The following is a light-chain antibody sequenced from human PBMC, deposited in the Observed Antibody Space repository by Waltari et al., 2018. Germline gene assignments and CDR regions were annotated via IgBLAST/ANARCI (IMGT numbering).Light chain of an antibody. CDR3: QQSATALGIT. Sequence: IQMTQSPSSLSSSVVDTITITCRASQAISVYVNWYQQKPGKAPRLLVYAAYSLQSGVPSRFSGSASPTAFTLTIRSLQPEDFATYYCQQSATALGITFRQGTRLDI. V-gene: IGKV1-39*01. CDR1: QAISVY. CDR2: AAY. J-gene: IGKJ5*01.